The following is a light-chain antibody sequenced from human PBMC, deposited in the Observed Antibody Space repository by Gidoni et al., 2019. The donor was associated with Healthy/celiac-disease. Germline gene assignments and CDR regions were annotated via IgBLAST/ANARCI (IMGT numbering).Light chain of an antibody. CDR3: QQYEDLPLT. J-gene: IGKJ4*01. Sequence: DIQMTQSPTSLSASVGDRVTITCQASQDISKHLNWYQQKPRKPPNLLLYNAAALGSGVPSRFGGSGSGTDYTLTISSLQTEAFATYYCQQYEDLPLTFGGGTKVDFK. CDR2: NAA. V-gene: IGKV1-33*01. CDR1: QDISKH.